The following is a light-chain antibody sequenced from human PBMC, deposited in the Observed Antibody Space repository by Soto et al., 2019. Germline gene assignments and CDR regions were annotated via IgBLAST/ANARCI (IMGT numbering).Light chain of an antibody. CDR2: EVS. Sequence: QSALTQPPSASGSPGQSGTISCTGTSSDVGGYNYVSWYQQHPGKAPKLMIYEVSKRPSGVPDRFSGSKSGNTASLTVSGLQAEDEADYYCSSYAGSNNYVLGTGTKVTVL. V-gene: IGLV2-8*01. J-gene: IGLJ1*01. CDR3: SSYAGSNNYV. CDR1: SSDVGGYNY.